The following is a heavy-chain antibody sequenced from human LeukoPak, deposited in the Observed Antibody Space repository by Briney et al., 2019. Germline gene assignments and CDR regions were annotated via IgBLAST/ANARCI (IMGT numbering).Heavy chain of an antibody. V-gene: IGHV4-39*01. CDR2: IYYSGST. CDR3: VVGATGYFDY. Sequence: SETLSLTCTVSIGSISSSSYYWGWIRQPPGKGLEWIGSIYYSGSTYYNPSLKSRVTISVDTSKNQFSLKLSSVTAADTAVYYCVVGATGYFDYWGQGTLVTVSS. CDR1: IGSISSSSYY. D-gene: IGHD1-26*01. J-gene: IGHJ4*02.